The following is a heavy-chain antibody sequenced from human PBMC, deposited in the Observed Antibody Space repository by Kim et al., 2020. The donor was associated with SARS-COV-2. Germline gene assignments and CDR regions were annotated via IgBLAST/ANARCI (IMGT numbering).Heavy chain of an antibody. D-gene: IGHD2-15*01. Sequence: GGSLRLSCAASGFTVSSYNMSWVRQAPGKGLEWVSDIYSGGTTIHSASSMSRLSTTSHNYTNTSHLQLINLIAADTTAYYYSRNSGHCSSVIYFGVFDC. CDR3: SRNSGHCSSVIYFGVFDC. CDR2: IYSGGTT. V-gene: IGHV3-53*04. CDR1: GFTVSSYN. J-gene: IGHJ4*01.